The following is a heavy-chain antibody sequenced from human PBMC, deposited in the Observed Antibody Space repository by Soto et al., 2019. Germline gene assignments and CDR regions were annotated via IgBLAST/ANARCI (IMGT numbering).Heavy chain of an antibody. CDR1: GFTFSGSA. J-gene: IGHJ4*02. CDR3: IRHQDPYDY. Sequence: EVQLVESGGGLVQPGASLRLSCAASGFTFSGSAMHWVRQASGKGLEWVGRIRNEADNHATAYAASVTGRFTISRVDSKNTACLQMNSLRPLPTAGYSCIRHQDPYDYWGQGTLVTVSS. V-gene: IGHV3-73*01. CDR2: IRNEADNHAT.